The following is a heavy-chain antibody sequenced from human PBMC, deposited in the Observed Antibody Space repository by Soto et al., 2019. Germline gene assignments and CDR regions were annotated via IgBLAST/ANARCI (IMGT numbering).Heavy chain of an antibody. CDR1: GASITGSSY. J-gene: IGHJ4*02. CDR3: ARRMTTTGAPAWYYFDS. D-gene: IGHD1-1*01. CDR2: FSLSGTT. V-gene: IGHV4-4*07. Sequence: SETLSLTCTVSGASITGSSYWSWIRQPAGKGLEWIGRFSLSGTTNYNPSLRSRVTMSADVSKNQFSLRLTSVTAADTALYCARRMTTTGAPAWYYFDSWGQGNLVTVSS.